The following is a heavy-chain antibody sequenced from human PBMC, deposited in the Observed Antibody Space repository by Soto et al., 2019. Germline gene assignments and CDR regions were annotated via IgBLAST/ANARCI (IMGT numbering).Heavy chain of an antibody. CDR2: ITESGDRT. Sequence: GGSLRLSCTASEFTFPISWLRQAPGAGLEWVATITESGDRTHYADSVRGRFTISRDNSKNTVFLQMSSLRAVETAIYFCASRKWAHLDYWGQGIPVTVSS. CDR1: EFTFP. D-gene: IGHD1-26*01. J-gene: IGHJ4*02. CDR3: ASRKWAHLDY. V-gene: IGHV3-23*01.